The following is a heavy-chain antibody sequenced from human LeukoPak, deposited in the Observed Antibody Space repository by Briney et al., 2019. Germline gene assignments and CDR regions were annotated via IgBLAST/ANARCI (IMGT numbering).Heavy chain of an antibody. CDR3: ARDGSSGWYMLFDY. V-gene: IGHV1-18*01. J-gene: IGHJ4*02. CDR1: GYTFTSYG. CDR2: ISAYNGNT. Sequence: GASVTVSCTASGYTFTSYGISWVRQAPGQGLEWVGWISAYNGNTNYAQKLQGRVTMTTDTSTSTAYMELRSLRSDDTAVYYCARDGSSGWYMLFDYWGQGTLVTVSS. D-gene: IGHD6-19*01.